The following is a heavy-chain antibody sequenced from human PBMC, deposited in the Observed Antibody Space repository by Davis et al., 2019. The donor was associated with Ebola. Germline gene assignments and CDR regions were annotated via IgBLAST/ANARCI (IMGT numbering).Heavy chain of an antibody. CDR1: GYSFTSYW. CDR2: INPGDSDT. D-gene: IGHD6-13*01. Sequence: GESLKISCEGSGYSFTSYWIGWVRQMPGKGLEWMGIINPGDSDTRYSPSFQGQVTISADKSSSTAYLQWSSLKASDIAMYYCARGYSSSFRTPFQHWGQGTLVTVSS. V-gene: IGHV5-51*01. J-gene: IGHJ1*01. CDR3: ARGYSSSFRTPFQH.